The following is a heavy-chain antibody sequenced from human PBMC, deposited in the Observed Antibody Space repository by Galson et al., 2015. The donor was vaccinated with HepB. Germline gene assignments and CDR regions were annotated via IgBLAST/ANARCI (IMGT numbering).Heavy chain of an antibody. D-gene: IGHD3-16*02. CDR3: ARSWRLRLGELSSDLDY. Sequence: SLRLSCAASGFTFSSYAMHWVRQAPGKGLEWVAVISYDGSNKYYADSVKGRFTISRDNSKNTLYLQMNSLRAEDTAVYYCARSWRLRLGELSSDLDYWGQGTLVTVSS. V-gene: IGHV3-30*04. CDR1: GFTFSSYA. CDR2: ISYDGSNK. J-gene: IGHJ4*02.